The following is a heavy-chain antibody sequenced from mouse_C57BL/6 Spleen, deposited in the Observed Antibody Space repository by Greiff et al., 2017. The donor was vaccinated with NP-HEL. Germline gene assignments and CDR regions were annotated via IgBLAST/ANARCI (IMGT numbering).Heavy chain of an antibody. D-gene: IGHD4-1*01. V-gene: IGHV5-17*01. Sequence: EVQLQESGGGLVKPGGSLKLSCAASGFTFSDYGMHWVRQAPEKGLEWVAYISSGSSTIYYADTVKGRSTISRDNAKNTLFMQMTSLRSEDTAMYYCASGIKGYWGQGTTLTVSS. CDR3: ASGIKGY. J-gene: IGHJ2*01. CDR2: ISSGSSTI. CDR1: GFTFSDYG.